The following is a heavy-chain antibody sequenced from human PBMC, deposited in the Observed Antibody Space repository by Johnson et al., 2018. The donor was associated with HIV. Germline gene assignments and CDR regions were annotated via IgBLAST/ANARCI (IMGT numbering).Heavy chain of an antibody. V-gene: IGHV3-23*04. J-gene: IGHJ3*02. CDR1: GFTFSSYA. Sequence: VQLVESGGGVVQPGGSLRLSCAASGFTFSSYAMAWVRQAPWKGLEWVSTISGSGSSTHYADSVKGRFTISRDNAKNTLYLHMNSLRAEDTAVYYCAREVDGFDIWGQGTMVTVSS. CDR2: ISGSGSST. CDR3: AREVDGFDI.